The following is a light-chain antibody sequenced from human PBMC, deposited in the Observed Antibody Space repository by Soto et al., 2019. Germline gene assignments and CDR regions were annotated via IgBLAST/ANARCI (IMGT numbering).Light chain of an antibody. CDR2: KAS. Sequence: DIQMNQSPSTLSASVGDRVTITCRASQSIRSWLAWYQQKPGKAPELLIQKASSLQSGVPSRFSGSGSGTEFILTISSLQPDDFASYYCQQYEAYPLTFGGGTKVEIK. J-gene: IGKJ4*01. V-gene: IGKV1-5*03. CDR1: QSIRSW. CDR3: QQYEAYPLT.